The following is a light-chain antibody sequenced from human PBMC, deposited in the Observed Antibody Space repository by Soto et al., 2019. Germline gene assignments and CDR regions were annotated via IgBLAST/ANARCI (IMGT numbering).Light chain of an antibody. CDR2: AAS. Sequence: AIQMTQSPSSLSASVGDRVTITCRASQGIRSGLGWYQQKPGKAPKLLIYAASNLQSGVPSRFSGSGSGTDFTLTISSLQPEDFATYYCQQDYRYPLTFGGGTKVDIK. V-gene: IGKV1-6*01. CDR1: QGIRSG. CDR3: QQDYRYPLT. J-gene: IGKJ4*01.